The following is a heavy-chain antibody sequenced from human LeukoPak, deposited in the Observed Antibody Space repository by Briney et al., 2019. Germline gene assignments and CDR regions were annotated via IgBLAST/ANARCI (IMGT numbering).Heavy chain of an antibody. Sequence: SETLSLTCTVSGCSISSSSYYWGWMRQPPGKGLEWIGSNYYSGSTYYNPSLKSRVTISVDTSKNQFSLKLSSVTAADTAVYYCARRGRADYVWGSYRSYYFDYWGQGTLVTVSS. D-gene: IGHD3-16*02. CDR2: NYYSGST. J-gene: IGHJ4*02. CDR1: GCSISSSSYY. V-gene: IGHV4-39*01. CDR3: ARRGRADYVWGSYRSYYFDY.